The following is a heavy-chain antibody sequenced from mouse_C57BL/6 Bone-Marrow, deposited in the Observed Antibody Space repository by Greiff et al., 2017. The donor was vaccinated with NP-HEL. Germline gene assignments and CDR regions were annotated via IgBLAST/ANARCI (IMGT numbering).Heavy chain of an antibody. CDR3: ARGGGLWLRRDYYAMDY. J-gene: IGHJ4*01. Sequence: EVQRVESGPGMVKPSQSLSLTCTVTGYSITSGYDWHWIRHFPGNKLEWMGYISYSGSTNYNPSLKSRISITHDTSKNHFFLKLNSVTTEDTATYYCARGGGLWLRRDYYAMDYWGQGTSVTVSS. CDR1: GYSITSGYD. D-gene: IGHD2-2*01. CDR2: ISYSGST. V-gene: IGHV3-1*01.